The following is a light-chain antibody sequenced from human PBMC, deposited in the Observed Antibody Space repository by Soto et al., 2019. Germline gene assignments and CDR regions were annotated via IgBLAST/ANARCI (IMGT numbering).Light chain of an antibody. CDR2: GAS. CDR1: QSVSNSY. V-gene: IGKV3-20*01. Sequence: EIVMTQSPGTLSLSPGERATLSCRASQSVSNSYLAWYQQKPGQAPRLLIYGASNRATGVPDRFSGSGSGTDFTLTISRLEPEDVAVYYCQQYGRSPGTFGQGTKVEIK. J-gene: IGKJ1*01. CDR3: QQYGRSPGT.